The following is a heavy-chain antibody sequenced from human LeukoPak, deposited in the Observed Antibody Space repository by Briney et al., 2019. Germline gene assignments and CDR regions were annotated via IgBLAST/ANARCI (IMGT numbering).Heavy chain of an antibody. J-gene: IGHJ4*02. V-gene: IGHV3-48*03. CDR3: VSAYGGLLDY. CDR2: ISGSASAI. Sequence: PGGSLRLSCAASGFTFSSYEMNWVRQGPTPGQDRVSYISGSASAIYYADSVKGRFTISRDNAKNSLLLQMNSLRAEDTAVYYCVSAYGGLLDYWGQGILVTVSS. D-gene: IGHD3-16*01. CDR1: GFTFSSYE.